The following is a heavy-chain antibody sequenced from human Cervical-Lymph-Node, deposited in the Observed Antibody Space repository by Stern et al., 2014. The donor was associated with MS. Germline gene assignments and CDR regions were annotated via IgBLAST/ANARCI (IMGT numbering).Heavy chain of an antibody. Sequence: QVQLQESGPGLVKPSQTLSLTCTVSGGSISSGGYYWSWIRQHPGKGLVWIGYIYYSGSTYYNPSLKSRVTISVDTSKNQFSLKLSSVTAADTAVYYCARVSYDFWSGYYVFDYWGQGTLVTVSS. D-gene: IGHD3-3*01. CDR3: ARVSYDFWSGYYVFDY. CDR2: IYYSGST. V-gene: IGHV4-31*03. J-gene: IGHJ4*02. CDR1: GGSISSGGYY.